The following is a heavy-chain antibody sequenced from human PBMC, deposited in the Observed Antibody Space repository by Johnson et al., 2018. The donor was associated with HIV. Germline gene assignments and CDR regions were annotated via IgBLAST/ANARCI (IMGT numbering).Heavy chain of an antibody. Sequence: VQLVESGGGVVQPGGSLRLSCAASGFTFSSYGMHWVRQAPGKGLMWVSRLNSDGSSVSYADFVKGRFTVSRDNAKNTLYLQMNSLRAEDTAVYYCARDQGGSSMRWLQSTGFAFDIWGQGTMLTVSS. D-gene: IGHD5-24*01. CDR2: LNSDGSSV. V-gene: IGHV3-74*01. CDR3: ARDQGGSSMRWLQSTGFAFDI. J-gene: IGHJ3*02. CDR1: GFTFSSYG.